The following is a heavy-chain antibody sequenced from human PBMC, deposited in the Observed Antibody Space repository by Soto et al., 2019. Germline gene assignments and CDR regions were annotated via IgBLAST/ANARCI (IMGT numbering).Heavy chain of an antibody. CDR1: GGSFSGYY. CDR3: ARQYYYGSGSYYKGYYYYYMDV. CDR2: INHSGST. J-gene: IGHJ6*03. Sequence: QVQLQQWGAGLLKPSETLSLTCAVYGGSFSGYYWSWIRQPPGKGLEWIGEINHSGSTNYNPSLKRRVTLSVDTSKNQFSLKLSSVTAADTAVYYCARQYYYGSGSYYKGYYYYYMDVWGKGTTVTVSS. V-gene: IGHV4-34*01. D-gene: IGHD3-10*01.